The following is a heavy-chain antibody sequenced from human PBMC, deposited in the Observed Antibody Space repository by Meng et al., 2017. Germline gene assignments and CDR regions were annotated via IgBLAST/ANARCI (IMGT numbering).Heavy chain of an antibody. CDR2: IKQDGSEK. J-gene: IGHJ6*02. CDR3: AREAPYYYGSGSYYPPNYYYYGMDV. Sequence: GALRLSCAASGFTFDDYGMSWVRQAPGKGLEWVANIKQDGSEKYYVDSVKGRFTISRDNAKNSLYLQMNSLRAEDTAVYYCAREAPYYYGSGSYYPPNYYYYGMDVWGQGTTVTVSS. CDR1: GFTFDDYG. V-gene: IGHV3-7*01. D-gene: IGHD3-10*01.